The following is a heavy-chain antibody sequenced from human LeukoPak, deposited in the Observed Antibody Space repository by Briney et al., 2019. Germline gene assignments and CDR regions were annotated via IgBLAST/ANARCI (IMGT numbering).Heavy chain of an antibody. V-gene: IGHV3-48*01. CDR1: GFTFSSYS. D-gene: IGHD3-3*01. CDR2: ISSSSSTI. J-gene: IGHJ4*02. CDR3: ARDSGVYYDFWSGSPFDY. Sequence: GGSLRLSCAASGFTFSSYSMNWVRQAPGKGLEWVSYISSSSSTIYYADSVKGRFTISRDNAKNSLYLQMNSLRAEDTAVYYCARDSGVYYDFWSGSPFDYWGQGTLVTVSS.